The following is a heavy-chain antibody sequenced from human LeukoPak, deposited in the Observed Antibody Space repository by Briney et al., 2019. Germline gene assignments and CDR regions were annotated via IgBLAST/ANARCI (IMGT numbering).Heavy chain of an antibody. Sequence: KPSETLSLTCTVSGGSISSSSYYWGWIRQPPGKGLEWIGSIYYSGSTYYNPSLKSRVTISVDTSKNQFSLKLSSVTAADTAVYYCARAHDFWSGYPYFDYWGQGTLVTVSS. CDR1: GGSISSSSYY. J-gene: IGHJ4*02. CDR2: IYYSGST. CDR3: ARAHDFWSGYPYFDY. D-gene: IGHD3-3*01. V-gene: IGHV4-39*01.